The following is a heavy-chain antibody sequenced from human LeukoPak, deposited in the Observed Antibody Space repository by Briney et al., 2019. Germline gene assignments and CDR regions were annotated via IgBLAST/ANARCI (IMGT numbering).Heavy chain of an antibody. V-gene: IGHV3-20*04. CDR2: INWNGGST. J-gene: IGHJ1*01. CDR1: GFTFDDYG. CDR3: AKDPRGYSLASMGEYFQH. D-gene: IGHD1-26*01. Sequence: GGSLRLSCAASGFTFDDYGMSWVRQAPGKGLEWVSGINWNGGSTGYADSVKGRFSISRDISKNTVYVQMNSLRTDDTAMYYCAKDPRGYSLASMGEYFQHWGQGTLVIVS.